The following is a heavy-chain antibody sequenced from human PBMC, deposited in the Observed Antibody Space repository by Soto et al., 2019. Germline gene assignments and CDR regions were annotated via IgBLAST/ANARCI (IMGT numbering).Heavy chain of an antibody. CDR1: GFTVSSNY. D-gene: IGHD6-6*01. J-gene: IGHJ5*02. CDR3: ARAWCSSSRWFDP. Sequence: EVQLVETGGGLIQPGGSLRLSCEVTGFTVSSNYMSWVRQAPGKGLEWVSVIYSGGTTYSADSVKGRFTISRDDSKNTLYLQMNSLRAEDRAVYYCARAWCSSSRWFDPWGQGTLVTVSS. V-gene: IGHV3-53*02. CDR2: IYSGGTT.